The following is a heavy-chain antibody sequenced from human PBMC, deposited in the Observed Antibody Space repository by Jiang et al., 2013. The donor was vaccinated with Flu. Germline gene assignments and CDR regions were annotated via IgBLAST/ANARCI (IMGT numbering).Heavy chain of an antibody. CDR1: GGSFSGYY. CDR2: INHSGST. D-gene: IGHD3-22*01. V-gene: IGHV4-34*01. CDR3: ARVFPGRYYDSSGKRVLDI. Sequence: LLKPSETLSLTCAVYGGSFSGYYWSWIRQPPGKGLEWIGEINHSGSTNYNPSLKSRVTISVDTSKNQFSLKLSSVTAADTAVYYCARVFPGRYYDSSGKRVLDIWGQGTMVTVSS. J-gene: IGHJ3*02.